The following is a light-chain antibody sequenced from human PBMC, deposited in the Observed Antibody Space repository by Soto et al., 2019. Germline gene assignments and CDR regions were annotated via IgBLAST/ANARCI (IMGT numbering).Light chain of an antibody. CDR1: QSVDNNY. J-gene: IGKJ4*01. CDR3: QQCAHSPLT. Sequence: EIVLTQSPGTLSLSPGERATLSCRASQSVDNNYLAWFHQKPGQAPRLLIYDSSSRATGIPARFSGSGSGTDFSLTISRLEPEDFAVYYCQQCAHSPLTFGGGTKLEIK. V-gene: IGKV3-20*01. CDR2: DSS.